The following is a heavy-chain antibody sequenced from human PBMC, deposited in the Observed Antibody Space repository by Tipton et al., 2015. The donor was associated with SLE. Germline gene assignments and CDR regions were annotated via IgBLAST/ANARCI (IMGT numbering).Heavy chain of an antibody. J-gene: IGHJ5*02. CDR1: GGSISSGSYY. Sequence: TLSLTCTVSGGSISSGSYYWSWIRQPAGKGLEWIGRIYTSGSTNYNPSLKSRVTISVDTSKNQFSLKLSSVTAADTAVYYCASWLTARVWFDPWGQGTLVTVSS. CDR3: ASWLTARVWFDP. V-gene: IGHV4-61*02. CDR2: IYTSGST. D-gene: IGHD3-16*01.